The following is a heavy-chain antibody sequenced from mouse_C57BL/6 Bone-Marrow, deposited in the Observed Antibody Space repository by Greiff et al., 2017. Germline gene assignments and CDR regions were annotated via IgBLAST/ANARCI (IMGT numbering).Heavy chain of an antibody. CDR3: ARGNNGTTYFDY. J-gene: IGHJ2*01. CDR2: IEPSDSDT. D-gene: IGHD3-3*01. Sequence: QVQLQQSGAELVRPGSSVKLSCKASGYTFTSYWMHWVKQRPIQGLEWIGNIEPSDSDTHYNQKFKDKATLTVDKSYSTAYMQLSSLTTEDSAVYYCARGNNGTTYFDYWGQGTTLTVSS. CDR1: GYTFTSYW. V-gene: IGHV1-52*01.